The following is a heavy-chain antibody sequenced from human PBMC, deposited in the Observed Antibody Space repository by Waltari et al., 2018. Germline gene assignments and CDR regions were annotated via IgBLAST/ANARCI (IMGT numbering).Heavy chain of an antibody. J-gene: IGHJ4*02. CDR1: GALLSDDH. D-gene: IGHD3-22*01. CDR2: LRNTGGT. CDR3: ARLPTKYYDSIGWGFFDQ. V-gene: IGHV4-59*08. Sequence: HVQLQESGPGLVKPSETLSLTCTVSGALLSDDHWTWIRQAPGKGLEWIAYLRNTGGTKCTPSLESRVTVSAVTSKKQFSLRLTSVTAADTAVYYCARLPTKYYDSIGWGFFDQWGQGILVTVSS.